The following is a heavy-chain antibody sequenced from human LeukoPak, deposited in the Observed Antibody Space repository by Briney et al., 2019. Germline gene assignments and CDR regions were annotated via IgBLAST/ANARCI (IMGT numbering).Heavy chain of an antibody. J-gene: IGHJ4*02. CDR1: GGSISSSSYY. CDR2: IYYSGST. V-gene: IGHV4-39*01. CDR3: ASRYYDSSGYYFDY. Sequence: PSETLSLTCTVSGGSISSSSYYWGWIRQPPGKGLEWIGSIYYSGSTYYNPSLKSRVTISVDTSKNQFSLKLSSVTAADTAVYYCASRYYDSSGYYFDYWGQGTPVTVSS. D-gene: IGHD3-22*01.